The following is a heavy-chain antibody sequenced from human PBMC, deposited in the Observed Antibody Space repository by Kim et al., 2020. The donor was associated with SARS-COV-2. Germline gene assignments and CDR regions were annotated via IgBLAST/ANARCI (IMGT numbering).Heavy chain of an antibody. CDR1: GFTFSSYA. CDR2: ISGSGGST. J-gene: IGHJ4*02. D-gene: IGHD2-15*01. Sequence: GGSLRLSCAASGFTFSSYAMSWVRQAPGKGLEWVSAISGSGGSTYYADSVKGRFTISRDNSKNTLYLQMNSLRAEDTAVYYCAKGILGYCSGGSCYSPLEDYFDYWGQGTLVTVSS. V-gene: IGHV3-23*01. CDR3: AKGILGYCSGGSCYSPLEDYFDY.